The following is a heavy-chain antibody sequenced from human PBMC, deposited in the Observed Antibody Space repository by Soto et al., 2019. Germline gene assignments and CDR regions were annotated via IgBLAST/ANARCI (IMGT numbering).Heavy chain of an antibody. Sequence: SLRLSCAASGFTFSSYATSLVRQAPGKGLEWVSAISGSGGSTYYADSVKGRFTISRDNSKNTLYLQMNSLRAEDTAVYYCAKDWHYDSSGSGAFDIWGQGTMVT. CDR1: GFTFSSYA. CDR2: ISGSGGST. V-gene: IGHV3-23*01. D-gene: IGHD3-22*01. CDR3: AKDWHYDSSGSGAFDI. J-gene: IGHJ3*02.